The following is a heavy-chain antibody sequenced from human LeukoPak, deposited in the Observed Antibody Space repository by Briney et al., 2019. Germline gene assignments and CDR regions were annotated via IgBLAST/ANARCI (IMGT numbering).Heavy chain of an antibody. J-gene: IGHJ5*02. V-gene: IGHV4-39*07. CDR3: AREAAAVTSWFDP. D-gene: IGHD6-13*01. Sequence: SETLSLTCTVSNVSISSGGFYWGWIRQPPGKGLEWIGSVYYSGSASYNPSLKSRVTMSVDRSKNQFSLKLSSVTAADTAVYYCAREAAAVTSWFDPWGQGTLVTVSS. CDR1: NVSISSGGFY. CDR2: VYYSGSA.